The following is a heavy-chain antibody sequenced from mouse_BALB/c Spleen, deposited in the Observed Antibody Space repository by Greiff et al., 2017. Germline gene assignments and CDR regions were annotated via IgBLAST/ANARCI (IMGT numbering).Heavy chain of an antibody. D-gene: IGHD1-1*02. V-gene: IGHV5-17*02. J-gene: IGHJ2*01. CDR1: GFTFSSFG. CDR2: ISSGSSTI. CDR3: ARWVDVGFDY. Sequence: EVKLMESGGGLVQPGGSRKLSCAASGFTFSSFGMHWVRQAPEKGLEWVAYISSGSSTIYYADTVKGRFTISRDNPKNTLFLQMTSLRSEDTAMYYCARWVDVGFDYWGQGTTLTVSS.